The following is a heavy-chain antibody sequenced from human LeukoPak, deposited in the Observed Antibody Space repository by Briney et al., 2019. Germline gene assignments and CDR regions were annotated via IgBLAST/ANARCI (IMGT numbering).Heavy chain of an antibody. J-gene: IGHJ4*02. CDR3: ARRLFGSGWYYFDY. D-gene: IGHD6-19*01. V-gene: IGHV5-51*01. Sequence: GESLKISCKGSGYSFTNYWIGWVRQMPGKGLEWMGIVYPADSDTRYSPSFQGQVTISADKSISTAHLQWSSLTASDTAMYYCARRLFGSGWYYFDYWGQGTLVTVSS. CDR1: GYSFTNYW. CDR2: VYPADSDT.